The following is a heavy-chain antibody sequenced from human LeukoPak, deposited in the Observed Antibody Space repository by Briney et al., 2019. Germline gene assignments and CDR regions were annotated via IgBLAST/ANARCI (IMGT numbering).Heavy chain of an antibody. CDR2: MNPNGGNT. D-gene: IGHD6-13*01. J-gene: IGHJ3*02. V-gene: IGHV1-8*01. Sequence: GASVKVSCKASGYTFTSYDINWVRQATGQGLEWMGWMNPNGGNTGYAQKFQGRVTMTRNTSISTAYMELSSLRSEDTAVYYCARSQQLVNDAFDIWGQGTMVTVSS. CDR1: GYTFTSYD. CDR3: ARSQQLVNDAFDI.